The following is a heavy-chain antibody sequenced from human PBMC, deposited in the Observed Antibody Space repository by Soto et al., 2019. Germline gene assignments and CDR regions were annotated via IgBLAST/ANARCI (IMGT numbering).Heavy chain of an antibody. CDR1: GGSISSGGYY. J-gene: IGHJ3*02. CDR3: ARELRGAFDI. CDR2: IYYSGST. D-gene: IGHD3-10*01. V-gene: IGHV4-31*02. Sequence: LCGGSISSGGYYWSWIRQHPGKGLEWIGYIYYSGSTYYNPSLKSRVTISVDTSKNQFSLKLSSVTAADTAVYYCARELRGAFDIWGQGTMVTVSS.